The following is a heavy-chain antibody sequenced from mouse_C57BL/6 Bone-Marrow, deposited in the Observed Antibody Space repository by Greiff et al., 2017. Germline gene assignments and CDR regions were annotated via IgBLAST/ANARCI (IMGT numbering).Heavy chain of an antibody. V-gene: IGHV1-9*01. Sequence: VQLQESGAELMKPGASVKLSCKATGYTFTGYWIEWVKQRPGHGLEWIGEILPGSGSTNYNEKFKGKAIFTADTSSNTAYMKLSSLTTEDSAIYYCARRYYGSSWYFDVCGTGTTVTVSS. CDR3: ARRYYGSSWYFDV. J-gene: IGHJ1*03. CDR1: GYTFTGYW. D-gene: IGHD1-1*01. CDR2: ILPGSGST.